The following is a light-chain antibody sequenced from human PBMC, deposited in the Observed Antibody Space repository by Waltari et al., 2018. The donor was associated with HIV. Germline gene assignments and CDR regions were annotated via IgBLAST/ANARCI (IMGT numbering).Light chain of an antibody. V-gene: IGKV4-1*01. CDR3: QQFYRTPYT. Sequence: DIVMTQSPVSLAVSLGERATINCKSSQTIFYKSNNKNYLAWYQRKPGQSPKLLVSWAANREFGVPDRFSGSGSGTDFTLTISSLQAEDVAVYYCQQFYRTPYTFGQGTRLEFK. CDR1: QTIFYKSNNKNY. J-gene: IGKJ2*01. CDR2: WAA.